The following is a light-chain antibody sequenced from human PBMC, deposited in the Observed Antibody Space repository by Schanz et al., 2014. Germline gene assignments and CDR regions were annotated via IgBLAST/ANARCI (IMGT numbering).Light chain of an antibody. CDR1: QSVSSDY. V-gene: IGKV3-20*01. CDR3: QQYNNWQRT. J-gene: IGKJ1*01. CDR2: GAS. Sequence: EIVLTQSPGTLSLSPGERATLSCRASQSVSSDYLTWYQQKPGQAPRLLIYGASSRATGIPARFSGSGSGTDFTLTISSLQSEDFAVYYCQQYNNWQRTFGQGTKVEIK.